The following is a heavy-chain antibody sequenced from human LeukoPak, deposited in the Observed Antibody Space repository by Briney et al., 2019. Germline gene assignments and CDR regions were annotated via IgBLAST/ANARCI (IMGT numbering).Heavy chain of an antibody. J-gene: IGHJ4*02. CDR1: GFTFSSYW. D-gene: IGHD3-3*01. CDR2: IKEDGSEK. CDR3: ASDPNNFWSGTFFDY. V-gene: IGHV3-7*01. Sequence: GGSLRLSCAASGFTFSSYWMSWVRQAPGKGLEWVASIKEDGSEKYYVDSVKGRFTISRDNAKNSLWLQMNSLRAEDTAVYFCASDPNNFWSGTFFDYWGQGTLVTVSS.